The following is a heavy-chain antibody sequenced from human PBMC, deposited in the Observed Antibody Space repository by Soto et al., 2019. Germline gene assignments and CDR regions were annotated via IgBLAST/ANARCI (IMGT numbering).Heavy chain of an antibody. V-gene: IGHV4-59*01. CDR3: AREVDTAMDH. CDR1: GGSISSYY. Sequence: QVQLQESGPGLVKPSETLSLTCTVSGGSISSYYWSWIRQPPGKGLEWIGYIYYSGSTNYNPSLKSRVTISVDTSKNQFSLKLSSVTAADTAVYYCAREVDTAMDHWGQGTLVTVSS. J-gene: IGHJ4*02. D-gene: IGHD5-18*01. CDR2: IYYSGST.